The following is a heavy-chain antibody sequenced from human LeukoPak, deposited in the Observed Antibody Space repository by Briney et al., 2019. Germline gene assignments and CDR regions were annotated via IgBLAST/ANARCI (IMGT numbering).Heavy chain of an antibody. V-gene: IGHV4-39*01. J-gene: IGHJ6*03. CDR1: GGSISTYY. CDR2: IYYSGST. CDR3: ARQLGYCSSTSCSTYYYYMDV. D-gene: IGHD2-2*01. Sequence: SETLSLTCTVSGGSISTYYWGWIRQPPGKGLEWIGSIYYSGSTYYNPSLKSRVTISVDTSKNQFSLKLSSVTAADTAVYYCARQLGYCSSTSCSTYYYYMDVWGKGTTVTVSS.